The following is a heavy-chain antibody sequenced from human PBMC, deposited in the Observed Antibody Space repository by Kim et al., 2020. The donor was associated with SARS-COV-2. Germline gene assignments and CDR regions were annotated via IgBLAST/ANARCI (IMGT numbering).Heavy chain of an antibody. V-gene: IGHV3-11*04. Sequence: GGSLRLSCAASGFTFSDYYMSWIRQAPGKGLEWVSYISSSGSTIYYADSVKGRFTISRDNAKNSLYLQMNSLRAEDTAVYYCASSLGGSSWYSYNWFDPWGQGTLVTVSS. CDR1: GFTFSDYY. CDR3: ASSLGGSSWYSYNWFDP. J-gene: IGHJ5*02. CDR2: ISSSGSTI. D-gene: IGHD6-13*01.